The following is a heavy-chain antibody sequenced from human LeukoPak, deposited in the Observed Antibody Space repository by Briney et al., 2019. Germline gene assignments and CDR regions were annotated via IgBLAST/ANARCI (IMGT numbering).Heavy chain of an antibody. CDR2: VSITGNT. D-gene: IGHD4-11*01. CDR1: GGSISSYY. V-gene: IGHV4-59*01. Sequence: SETLSLTCTVSGGSISSYYWSWIRQPPGKGLEWIGYVSITGNTKYKPYLKSRVTISADTSKNQFSLKLSSVTAADTAVYYCARGYSNGYFDYWGQGTLVTVSS. J-gene: IGHJ4*02. CDR3: ARGYSNGYFDY.